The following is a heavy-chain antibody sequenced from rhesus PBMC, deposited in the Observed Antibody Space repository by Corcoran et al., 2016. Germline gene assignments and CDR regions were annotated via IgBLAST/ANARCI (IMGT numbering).Heavy chain of an antibody. CDR2: IDSSGST. Sequence: QLQLQESGPGLVKPSETLSLTCAVSGGSISGYWWSWIRPPPGKGLEWIGRIDSSGSTDYNPSLKSRVTISRDTSKNQFSLKLSAVTAADTAVYYCARLKLEWGSGYWYFDLWGPGTPITISS. J-gene: IGHJ2*01. CDR3: ARLKLEWGSGYWYFDL. D-gene: IGHD1-32*01. V-gene: IGHV4-160*01. CDR1: GGSISGYW.